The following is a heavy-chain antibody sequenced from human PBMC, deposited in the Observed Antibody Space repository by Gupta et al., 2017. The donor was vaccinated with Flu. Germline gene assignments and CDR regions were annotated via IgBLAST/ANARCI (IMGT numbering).Heavy chain of an antibody. V-gene: IGHV4-34*01. CDR2: ISHSGST. J-gene: IGHJ6*03. D-gene: IGHD1-1*01. Sequence: RQPPGKGLQWIGEISHSGSTNYNPALKSRVTMSVDTSKNQFSLSLSSVTAADTAVYYCARXWXGTCQGXKTGHYYYYYMDAWGEGTTGTGSS. CDR3: ARXWXGTCQGXKTGHYYYYYMDA.